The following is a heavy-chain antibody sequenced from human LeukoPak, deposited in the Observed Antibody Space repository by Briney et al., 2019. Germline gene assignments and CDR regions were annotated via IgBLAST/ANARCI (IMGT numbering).Heavy chain of an antibody. Sequence: PSETLSLTCAVYGGSFSGYYWSWIRQPPGKGLEWIGEINHSGSTNYNPSLKSRVTISVDTSKNQFSLKLSSVTAADTAVYYCAGGYYDFWSGYGPNSDRGYIDYWGQGTLVTVSS. D-gene: IGHD3-3*01. CDR2: INHSGST. J-gene: IGHJ4*02. CDR3: AGGYYDFWSGYGPNSDRGYIDY. CDR1: GGSFSGYY. V-gene: IGHV4-34*01.